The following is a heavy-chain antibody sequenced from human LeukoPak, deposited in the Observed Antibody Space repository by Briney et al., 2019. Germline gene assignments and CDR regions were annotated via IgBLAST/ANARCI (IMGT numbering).Heavy chain of an antibody. CDR2: IYYSGST. V-gene: IGHV4-59*01. J-gene: IGHJ3*02. CDR1: GGSISSYY. CDR3: ARGPSTSIDAFDI. Sequence: SETLSLTCTVSGGSISSYYWSWIRQPPGKGLEWIGYIYYSGSTNYNPSLKSRVTISVDTSKNQFSLKLSSVTAADTAVYYCARGPSTSIDAFDIWGQGTMVTVSS. D-gene: IGHD2-2*01.